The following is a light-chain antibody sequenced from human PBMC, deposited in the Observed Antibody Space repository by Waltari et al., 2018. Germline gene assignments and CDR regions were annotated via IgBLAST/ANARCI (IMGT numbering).Light chain of an antibody. CDR3: QQYANTPRT. Sequence: DIVMTQSPDSLAVSLGERATVNCKSSQSVLYSPNNKNYLAWYQQKPGQPPKLRIYWASTREYGVPDRFSGSGSGTDFTITISSLQAEDVAVYYCQQYANTPRTFGQGTTVEIK. J-gene: IGKJ1*01. CDR2: WAS. CDR1: QSVLYSPNNKNY. V-gene: IGKV4-1*01.